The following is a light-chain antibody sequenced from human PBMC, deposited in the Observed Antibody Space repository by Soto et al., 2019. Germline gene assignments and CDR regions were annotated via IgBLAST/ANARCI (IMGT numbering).Light chain of an antibody. CDR1: QSVSSSY. CDR2: GAS. CDR3: QQYGSSPPYP. V-gene: IGKV3-20*01. Sequence: EIVLTQSPGTLSLSPGERATLSCRASQSVSSSYLAWYQQKPGQAPRLLIYGASSRATGIPDRFSGSGSGTVFPLTISRLEPEAFAVYYCQQYGSSPPYPFGQGTKLEIK. J-gene: IGKJ2*01.